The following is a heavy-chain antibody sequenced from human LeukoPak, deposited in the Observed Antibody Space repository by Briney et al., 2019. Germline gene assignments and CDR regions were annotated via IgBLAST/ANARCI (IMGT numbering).Heavy chain of an antibody. CDR2: INHSGST. CDR3: ARRFGSGGKNWFDP. CDR1: GGSFSGYY. J-gene: IGHJ5*02. Sequence: SETLSLTCAVYGGSFSGYYWSWIRQPPGKGLEWIGEINHSGSTYYNPSLKSRVTISVDTSKNQFSLKLSSVTAADTAVYYCARRFGSGGKNWFDPWGQGTLVTVSS. V-gene: IGHV4-34*01. D-gene: IGHD2-15*01.